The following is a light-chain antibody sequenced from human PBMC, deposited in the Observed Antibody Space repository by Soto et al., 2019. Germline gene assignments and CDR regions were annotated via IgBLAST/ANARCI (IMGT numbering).Light chain of an antibody. J-gene: IGLJ2*01. CDR2: RDN. CDR3: AAWDGSLSGVV. CDR1: SSNIGNNH. V-gene: IGLV1-47*01. Sequence: QSVLTQPPSASGTPGQRVTISCSGSSSNIGNNHVYWYQQLPGTAPKLLIYRDNQRPSGVPDRFSGSRSGTSASPAISGLRFEDEADYHCAAWDGSLSGVVFGGGTQLTVL.